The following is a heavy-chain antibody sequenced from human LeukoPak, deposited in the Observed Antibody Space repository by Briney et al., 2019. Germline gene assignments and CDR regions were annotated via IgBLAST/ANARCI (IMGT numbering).Heavy chain of an antibody. J-gene: IGHJ4*02. CDR1: GYTFTSYY. Sequence: ASVKVSCKASGYTFTSYYMHWVRQAPGQGPEWMGIINPSGGSTSYAQKFQGRVTMTRDTSTSTVYMELSSLRSEDTAVYYCARGGRGSVVVVTAILDYWGQGTLVTVSS. D-gene: IGHD2-21*02. CDR2: INPSGGST. CDR3: ARGGRGSVVVVTAILDY. V-gene: IGHV1-46*01.